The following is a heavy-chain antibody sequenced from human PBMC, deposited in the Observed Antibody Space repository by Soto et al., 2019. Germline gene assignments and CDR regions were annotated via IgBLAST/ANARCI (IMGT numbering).Heavy chain of an antibody. CDR2: INAGNGDT. CDR3: ARGYCSTTSCQYYPDY. CDR1: GYTFPNYA. V-gene: IGHV1-3*01. J-gene: IGHJ4*02. Sequence: ASVKVSCKASGYTFPNYAIHWVRQAPGQRLEWMGWINAGNGDTLYSHKFQGRVTITSDTSASTAYMELSSLRSEDTAVYYCARGYCSTTSCQYYPDYWGQGTRVTVS. D-gene: IGHD2-2*01.